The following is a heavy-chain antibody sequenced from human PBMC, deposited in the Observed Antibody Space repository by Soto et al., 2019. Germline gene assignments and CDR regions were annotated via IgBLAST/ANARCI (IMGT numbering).Heavy chain of an antibody. CDR1: GGSINSGNYY. CDR3: ARRRCTTTTCCDP. V-gene: IGHV4-31*03. D-gene: IGHD2-2*01. Sequence: QVQLQESGPELVKPSQTLSLTCSVSGGSINSGNYYWSWIRQHPGKGLEWIGYISYSGSAHYNPSLRSRVFISVDTSRNQISLQLSSVTAADTAVYYCARRRCTTTTCCDPWGQGTLVTVSS. CDR2: ISYSGSA. J-gene: IGHJ5*02.